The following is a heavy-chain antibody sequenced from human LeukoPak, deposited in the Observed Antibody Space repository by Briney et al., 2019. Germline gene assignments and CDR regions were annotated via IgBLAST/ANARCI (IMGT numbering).Heavy chain of an antibody. D-gene: IGHD2-2*01. CDR1: GGSISTYY. CDR3: ARRYCSSTSCSRGGYDAFDI. V-gene: IGHV4-59*01. Sequence: SETLSLTCSVSGGSISTYYWSWIRQLPGKGLEWIGYIYYTGTTNYNPSLRSRVTISVDTSRNQFSLRLSSVTAADTAVYYCARRYCSSTSCSRGGYDAFDIWGQGTMVTVSS. J-gene: IGHJ3*02. CDR2: IYYTGTT.